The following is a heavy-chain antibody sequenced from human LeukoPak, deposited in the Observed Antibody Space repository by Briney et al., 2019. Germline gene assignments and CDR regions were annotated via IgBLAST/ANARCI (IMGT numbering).Heavy chain of an antibody. Sequence: GGSLRLSCAASGFTFSSYSMNWVRQAPGKGLEWVSSISSSSSYIYYADSVKGRFTISRDNAKNSLYLQMKRLRAEDTAFYYCARDPLLFNFYFDFWGQGTLVTVSS. CDR2: ISSSSSYI. V-gene: IGHV3-21*01. J-gene: IGHJ4*02. D-gene: IGHD2-21*02. CDR1: GFTFSSYS. CDR3: ARDPLLFNFYFDF.